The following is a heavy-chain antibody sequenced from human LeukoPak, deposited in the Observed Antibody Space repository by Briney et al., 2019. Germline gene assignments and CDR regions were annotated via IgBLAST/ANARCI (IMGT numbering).Heavy chain of an antibody. V-gene: IGHV4-61*02. J-gene: IGHJ3*02. CDR2: IYTSGST. CDR1: GGSISSGSYY. CDR3: AREHLKNRPANWGSDAFDI. Sequence: SETLSLTCTVSGGSISSGSYYWSWIRQPAGKGLEWIGRIYTSGSTNYNPSLKSRVTISVDTSKNQFSLKLSSVTAADTAEYYCAREHLKNRPANWGSDAFDIWGQGTMVTVSS. D-gene: IGHD7-27*01.